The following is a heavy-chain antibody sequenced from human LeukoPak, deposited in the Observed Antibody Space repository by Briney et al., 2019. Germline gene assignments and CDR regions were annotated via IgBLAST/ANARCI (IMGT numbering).Heavy chain of an antibody. Sequence: SQTLSLTCIVSGGSVNNEGSSWTWIRQPAGRGLEWIGHVYASGATNYNPSLNGRVTLYVDTSKNQFSLKLTSVSAADTAVYYCARVWNVVNWYFDLWGRGTLVTVSS. V-gene: IGHV4-61*09. J-gene: IGHJ2*01. CDR1: GGSVNNEGSS. CDR3: ARVWNVVNWYFDL. D-gene: IGHD2-21*01. CDR2: VYASGAT.